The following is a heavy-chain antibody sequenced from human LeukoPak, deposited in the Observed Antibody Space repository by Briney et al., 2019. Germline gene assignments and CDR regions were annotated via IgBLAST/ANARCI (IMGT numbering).Heavy chain of an antibody. D-gene: IGHD1-7*01. CDR1: GGTFSSYA. CDR3: KANWNSGYFGPTDPNNSFDY. V-gene: IGHV1-2*02. CDR2: INPNSGGT. Sequence: GASVKVSCKASGGTFSSYAISWVRQAPGQGLEWVGWINPNSGGTNYAQKFQGRVTMTRDTSISTAYMELSRLRSDDTAVYYCKANWNSGYFGPTDPNNSFDYWGQGTLVTVSS. J-gene: IGHJ4*02.